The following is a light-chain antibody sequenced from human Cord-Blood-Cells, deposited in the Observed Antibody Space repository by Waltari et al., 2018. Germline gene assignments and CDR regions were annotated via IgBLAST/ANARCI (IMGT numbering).Light chain of an antibody. CDR3: QSYDSSFYV. Sequence: QSVLTQPPSVSGAPGQRVTISCTGSSSNIGAGYEIHWYQQLPGTAPKLLIYGNSNRPSGVPDRFSGSKSGTSASLAITGLQAEDEADYYCQSYDSSFYVFGTGTKVTVL. CDR1: SSNIGAGYE. J-gene: IGLJ1*01. CDR2: GNS. V-gene: IGLV1-40*01.